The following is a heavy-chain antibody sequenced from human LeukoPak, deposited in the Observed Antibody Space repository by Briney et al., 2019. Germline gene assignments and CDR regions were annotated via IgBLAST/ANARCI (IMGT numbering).Heavy chain of an antibody. CDR1: GGTFSSYA. D-gene: IGHD3-10*01. CDR3: ARDSILWFGSPESWFDP. V-gene: IGHV1-69*04. Sequence: SVKVSCKASGGTFSSYAISWVRQAPGQGLEWMGRIIPILGIANYAQKFQGRVTITADKSTSTAYMELSSLRSEDTAVYYCARDSILWFGSPESWFDPWGQGTLVTVSS. J-gene: IGHJ5*02. CDR2: IIPILGIA.